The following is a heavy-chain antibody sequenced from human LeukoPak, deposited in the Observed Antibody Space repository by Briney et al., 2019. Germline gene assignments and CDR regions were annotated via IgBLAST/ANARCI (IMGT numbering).Heavy chain of an antibody. V-gene: IGHV1-69*06. J-gene: IGHJ5*02. CDR1: GYTFTGYY. D-gene: IGHD6-13*01. CDR3: ARGRPTTSIAAAGVNWFDP. CDR2: IIPIFGTA. Sequence: ASVKVSCKASGYTFTGYYMHWVRQAPGQGLEWMGGIIPIFGTANYAQKFQGRVTITADKSTSTAYMELSSLRSEDTAVYYCARGRPTTSIAAAGVNWFDPWGQGTLVTVSS.